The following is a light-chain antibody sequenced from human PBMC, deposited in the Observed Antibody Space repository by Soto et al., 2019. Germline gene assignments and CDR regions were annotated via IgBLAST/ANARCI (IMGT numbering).Light chain of an antibody. V-gene: IGKV1-9*01. CDR2: AAS. Sequence: DIQMTQSPSTLSASVGDRVTITRRASQGISTYLAWYQQKPGKAPKLLIYAASTLQSGVPLSFSGSGSGTSFTLTISSLQPEDFATYYCQQLLSYPITLGQGTRLEIK. J-gene: IGKJ5*01. CDR1: QGISTY. CDR3: QQLLSYPIT.